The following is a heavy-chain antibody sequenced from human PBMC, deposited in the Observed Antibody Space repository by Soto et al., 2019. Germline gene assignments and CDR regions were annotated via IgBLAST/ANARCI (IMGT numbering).Heavy chain of an antibody. Sequence: ASVKVSCKASGYTFTSYYMHWVRQAPGQGLEWMGIISPYSGNTHYASKVQGRLTMTTDTSTSTAYMDLGSLTSDDTAVYYCAMVDNYVTPTPQDVWGQGTTVTVSS. CDR1: GYTFTSYY. CDR3: AMVDNYVTPTPQDV. V-gene: IGHV1-18*04. D-gene: IGHD3-16*01. CDR2: ISPYSGNT. J-gene: IGHJ6*02.